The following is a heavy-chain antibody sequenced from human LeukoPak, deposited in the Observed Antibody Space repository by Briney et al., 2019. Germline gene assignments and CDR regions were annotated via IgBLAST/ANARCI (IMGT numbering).Heavy chain of an antibody. Sequence: GGSLRLSCAASGFTVTSNYMSWVRQAPGKGLEWVSVTYSGGFTYYADSVKGRFAISRDNSKNTLYFQMNSLRAEDTAVYYCARDLAIAAAGTLPFDYWGQGTLVTVSS. CDR3: ARDLAIAAAGTLPFDY. D-gene: IGHD6-13*01. CDR1: GFTVTSNY. CDR2: TYSGGFT. J-gene: IGHJ4*02. V-gene: IGHV3-66*01.